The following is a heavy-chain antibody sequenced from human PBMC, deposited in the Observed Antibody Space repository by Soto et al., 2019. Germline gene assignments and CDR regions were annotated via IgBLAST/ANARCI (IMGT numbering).Heavy chain of an antibody. CDR2: TSFDGSSG. CDR3: AKSPQAVAGYFDY. CDR1: GFTFSSSG. D-gene: IGHD6-19*01. J-gene: IGHJ4*02. V-gene: IGHV3-30*18. Sequence: QVQLVESGGGVVQPGRSLRLSCAASGFTFSSSGMHWVRQAPGKGLEWVAVTSFDGSSGYYADSVRGRFTISRDNSNNTLYLQMNSLRAEDTAVYYCAKSPQAVAGYFDYWGQGTLVTVSS.